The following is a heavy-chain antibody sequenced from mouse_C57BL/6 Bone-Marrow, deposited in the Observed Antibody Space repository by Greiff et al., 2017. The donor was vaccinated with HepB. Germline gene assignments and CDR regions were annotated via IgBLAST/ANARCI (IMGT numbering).Heavy chain of an antibody. V-gene: IGHV1-82*01. CDR3: AVYGNYDY. Sequence: VVESGASVKISCKASGYAFSSSWMNWVKQRPGKGLEWIGRIYPGDGDTNYNGKFKGKATLTADKSSSTAYMQLSSLTSEDSAVYFCAVYGNYDYWGQGTTLTVSS. CDR1: GYAFSSSW. J-gene: IGHJ2*01. CDR2: IYPGDGDT. D-gene: IGHD2-1*01.